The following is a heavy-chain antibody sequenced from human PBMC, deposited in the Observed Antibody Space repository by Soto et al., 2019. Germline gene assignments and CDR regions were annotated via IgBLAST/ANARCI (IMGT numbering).Heavy chain of an antibody. CDR3: ARDHARGGDRLTGGMDV. CDR1: GGSISSSNW. V-gene: IGHV4-4*02. Sequence: QVQLQESGPGLVKPSGTLSLTCAVSGGSISSSNWWSWVRQPPGKGLEWIGEIYHSGSTNYNPSLKSRVTISVDKSKCQFSLKLGSVTAADTAVYYCARDHARGGDRLTGGMDVWGQGTTVTVSS. D-gene: IGHD2-21*01. CDR2: IYHSGST. J-gene: IGHJ6*02.